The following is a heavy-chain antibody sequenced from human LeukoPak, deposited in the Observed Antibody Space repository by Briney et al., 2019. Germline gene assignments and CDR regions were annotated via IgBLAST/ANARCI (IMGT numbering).Heavy chain of an antibody. CDR2: IIPIFGTA. V-gene: IGHV1-69*05. CDR3: ARPNASGYSYGYDY. Sequence: GSSVKVSCKASGGTFSSYAISWVRQAPGQGLEWMGRIIPIFGTANYAQKFQGRVTITTDESTSTAYMELSSLRSEDTAVYYCARPNASGYSYGYDYWGQGTLVTVSS. CDR1: GGTFSSYA. D-gene: IGHD5-18*01. J-gene: IGHJ4*02.